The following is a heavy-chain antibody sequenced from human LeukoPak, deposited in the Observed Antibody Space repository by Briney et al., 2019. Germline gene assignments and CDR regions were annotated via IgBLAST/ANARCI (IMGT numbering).Heavy chain of an antibody. V-gene: IGHV3-7*01. Sequence: PGGSLRLSCAASGFTFSSYWMSWVRQAPGKGLEWVANIKQDGSEKYYVDSVKGRFTISRDNSKNTLYLQMNSLRAEDTAVYYCARAHGSGTYYYGMDVWGQGTTVTVSS. J-gene: IGHJ6*02. CDR2: IKQDGSEK. CDR3: ARAHGSGTYYYGMDV. CDR1: GFTFSSYW. D-gene: IGHD3-10*01.